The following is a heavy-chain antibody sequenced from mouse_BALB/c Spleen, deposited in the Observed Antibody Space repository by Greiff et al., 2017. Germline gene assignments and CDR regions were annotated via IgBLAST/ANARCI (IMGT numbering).Heavy chain of an antibody. J-gene: IGHJ3*01. D-gene: IGHD2-4*01. Sequence: EVQLVESGPGLVKPSQSLSLTCSVTGYSITSGYYWNWIRQFPGNKLEWMGYISYDGSNNYNPSLKNRISITRDTSKNQFFLKLNSVTTEDTATYYCVIYYDYDDAYWGQGTLVTVSA. CDR1: GYSITSGYY. V-gene: IGHV3-6*02. CDR3: VIYYDYDDAY. CDR2: ISYDGSN.